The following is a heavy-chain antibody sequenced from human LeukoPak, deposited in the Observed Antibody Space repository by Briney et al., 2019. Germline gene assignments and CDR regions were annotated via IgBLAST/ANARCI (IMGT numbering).Heavy chain of an antibody. CDR2: INPNSGGT. CDR3: ARGESNYVSGYYYYYMDV. V-gene: IGHV1-2*02. CDR1: GYTFTGYY. D-gene: IGHD4-11*01. Sequence: ASVKVSCKASGYTFTGYYMHWVRQAPGQGLEWMGWINPNSGGTNYAQKFQGRVTMTRDTSISTAYMELSRLRSDDTAVYYCARGESNYVSGYYYYYMDVWGKGTTVTVSS. J-gene: IGHJ6*03.